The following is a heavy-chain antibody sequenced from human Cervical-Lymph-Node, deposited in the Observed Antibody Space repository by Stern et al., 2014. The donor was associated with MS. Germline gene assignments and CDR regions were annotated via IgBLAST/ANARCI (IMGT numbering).Heavy chain of an antibody. D-gene: IGHD1-26*01. CDR2: IYPLDSDV. Sequence: EVQLVESGAEVKEPGESLKISCKVSGYSFISFWIAWVRQVPGKGLECVGIIYPLDSDVRYSPSFQGQVAISVDKTTNTAHLQWNTLKASDTALYYCVRQRWEAFDFDHWGQGTLVTVSS. CDR3: VRQRWEAFDFDH. CDR1: GYSFISFW. V-gene: IGHV5-51*01. J-gene: IGHJ4*02.